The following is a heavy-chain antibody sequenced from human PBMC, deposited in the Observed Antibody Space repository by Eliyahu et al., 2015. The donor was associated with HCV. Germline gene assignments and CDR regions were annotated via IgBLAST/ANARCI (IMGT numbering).Heavy chain of an antibody. D-gene: IGHD6-19*01. CDR3: AGGVQWLAFDS. CDR2: IYHNGHI. J-gene: IGHJ4*02. Sequence: QVQLQESGPGLLKPSETLSLICTVSGGSTSSYYWSWIRQPPGKGLEWIGYIYHNGHINYNAALKSRVTISLDTSKNQVFLQLSSVTAADTAVYYCAGGVQWLAFDSWGQGTLVAVSS. CDR1: GGSTSSYY. V-gene: IGHV4-59*01.